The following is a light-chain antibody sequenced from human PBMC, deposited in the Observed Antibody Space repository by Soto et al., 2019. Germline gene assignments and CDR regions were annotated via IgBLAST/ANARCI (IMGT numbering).Light chain of an antibody. CDR2: GAS. CDR3: QQYGGSPRT. Sequence: EIVLTQSPGTLSLSPGERATLSCRASQSVSSNYLAWYQQKSGQAPRLLIYGASSRATGIPDRFSGSGSGTDFTLTISRLEPEDVVVYYCQQYGGSPRTFGQGTKVEIK. CDR1: QSVSSNY. V-gene: IGKV3-20*01. J-gene: IGKJ1*01.